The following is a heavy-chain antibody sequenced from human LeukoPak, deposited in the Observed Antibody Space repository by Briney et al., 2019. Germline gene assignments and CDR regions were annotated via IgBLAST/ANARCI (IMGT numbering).Heavy chain of an antibody. D-gene: IGHD6-6*01. J-gene: IGHJ4*02. CDR2: IYHSGST. V-gene: IGHV4-39*07. CDR1: GGSISSSSYY. Sequence: PSETLSLTCTVSGGSISSSSYYWGWIRQPPGKGLEWIGSIYHSGSTYYNPSLKSRVTISVDTSKNQFSLKLSSVTAADTAVYYCARSELVLVRSYDYWGQGTLVTVSS. CDR3: ARSELVLVRSYDY.